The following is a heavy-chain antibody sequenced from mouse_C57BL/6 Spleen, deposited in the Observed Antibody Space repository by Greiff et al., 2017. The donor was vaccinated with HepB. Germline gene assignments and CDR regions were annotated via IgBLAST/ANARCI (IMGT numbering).Heavy chain of an antibody. CDR2: IRNKANGYTT. J-gene: IGHJ1*03. D-gene: IGHD1-1*01. CDR1: GFTFTDYY. CDR3: ARSQFITTDFDV. V-gene: IGHV7-3*01. Sequence: EVKLEESGGGLVQPGGSLSLSCAASGFTFTDYYMSWVRQPPGKALEWLGFIRNKANGYTTEYSASVKGRFTISRDNSQSILYLQMNALRAEDSATYYCARSQFITTDFDVWGTGTTVTVAS.